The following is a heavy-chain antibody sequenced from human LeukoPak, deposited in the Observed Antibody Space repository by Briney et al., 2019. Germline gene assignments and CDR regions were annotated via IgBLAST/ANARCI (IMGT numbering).Heavy chain of an antibody. V-gene: IGHV4-39*01. CDR1: GSSISSSSYY. D-gene: IGHD1-26*01. Sequence: SETLSLTCTVSGSSISSSSYYWGWIRQPPGKGLEWIGSIYYSGSTYYNPSLKSRVTISVDTSKNQFSLKLSSVTAADTAVYYCARGEPVDYWGQGTLVTVSS. CDR2: IYYSGST. CDR3: ARGEPVDY. J-gene: IGHJ4*02.